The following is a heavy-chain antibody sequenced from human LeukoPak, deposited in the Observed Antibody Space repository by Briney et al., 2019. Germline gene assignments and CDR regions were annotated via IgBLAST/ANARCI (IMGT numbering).Heavy chain of an antibody. CDR3: ARSALKGSSLDY. Sequence: GGSLRLSCAASGFTFSSYSMNWVRQAPGKGLEWVSSISSSSSYIYYADSVKGRFTISRDNAKNSLYLQMNSLRAEDTAVYYCARSALKGSSLDYWGQGTLVTVSS. D-gene: IGHD6-6*01. CDR1: GFTFSSYS. J-gene: IGHJ4*02. CDR2: ISSSSSYI. V-gene: IGHV3-21*01.